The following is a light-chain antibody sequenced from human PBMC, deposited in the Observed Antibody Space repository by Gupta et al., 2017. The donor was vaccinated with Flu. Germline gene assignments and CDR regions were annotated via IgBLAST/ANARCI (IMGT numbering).Light chain of an antibody. V-gene: IGLV6-57*01. CDR1: GGTIGLNY. J-gene: IGLJ2*01. CDR2: EDY. Sequence: NFILTQPLSVSGSLGKTVTISCTRTGGTIGLNYVHWYQQRPGTSPTLVIYEDYERPSGVPARFSGSIDRSSNSASLTSAGLKAEDEADYYCQSYEVFGGGTKLTVL. CDR3: QSYEV.